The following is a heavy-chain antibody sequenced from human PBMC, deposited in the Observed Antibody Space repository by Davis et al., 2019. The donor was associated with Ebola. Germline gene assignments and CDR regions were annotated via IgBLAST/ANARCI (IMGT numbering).Heavy chain of an antibody. V-gene: IGHV1-69*13. J-gene: IGHJ4*02. CDR2: IIPVFGTT. D-gene: IGHD1-26*01. Sequence: SVKVSCKASGGTFSSYAISWVRQAPGQGLDWMGGIIPVFGTTNYAQKFQGRVTLTADESTSTAYMELTNLRSDGTAVYYCAREVGETKLDQWGQGTLVTVSS. CDR3: AREVGETKLDQ. CDR1: GGTFSSYA.